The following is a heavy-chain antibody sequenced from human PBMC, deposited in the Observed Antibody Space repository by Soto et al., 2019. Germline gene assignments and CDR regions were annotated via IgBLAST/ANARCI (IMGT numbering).Heavy chain of an antibody. CDR3: ARAPTYSSSWYYFDY. CDR1: GFTFSSYA. Sequence: GGSLRLSCAASGFTFSSYAMHWVRQAPGKGLEWVAVISYDGSNKYYADSVKGRFTISRDNSKNTLYLQMNSLRAEDTAVYYCARAPTYSSSWYYFDYWGQGTLVTVSS. D-gene: IGHD6-13*01. CDR2: ISYDGSNK. J-gene: IGHJ4*02. V-gene: IGHV3-30*04.